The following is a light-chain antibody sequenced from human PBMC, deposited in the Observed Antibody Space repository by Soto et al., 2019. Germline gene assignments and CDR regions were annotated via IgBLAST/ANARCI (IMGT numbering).Light chain of an antibody. Sequence: QSVLTQPPSASGTPGQRVTISCSGSSSNIESNTVTWYQQLPGTAPKLVIYSNYDRPSGVPDRFSGSTSGTSASLVIRGLQSVDEADYYCAAWDDILNGYVFGGGTNVTVL. CDR2: SNY. J-gene: IGLJ1*01. V-gene: IGLV1-44*01. CDR1: SSNIESNT. CDR3: AAWDDILNGYV.